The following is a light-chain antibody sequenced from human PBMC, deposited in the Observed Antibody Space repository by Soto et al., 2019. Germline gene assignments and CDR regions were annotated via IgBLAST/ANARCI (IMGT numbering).Light chain of an antibody. V-gene: IGKV3-20*01. CDR1: QTVTSNF. Sequence: VLTQSPGTLSLSPGERSTLSFSSSQTVTSNFLAWYQEKPGQAPRLLIYAASSRATGIPDRFSGSGSGTDFSLTISRLEPEDFAVYHCQQYSSSPRTFGQGTRLEI. CDR2: AAS. J-gene: IGKJ5*01. CDR3: QQYSSSPRT.